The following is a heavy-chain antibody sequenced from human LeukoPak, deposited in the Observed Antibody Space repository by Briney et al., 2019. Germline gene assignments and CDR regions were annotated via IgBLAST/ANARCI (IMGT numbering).Heavy chain of an antibody. CDR1: GFTFSNYA. CDR3: ALPGAGDSSGYDNNYFDY. J-gene: IGHJ4*02. Sequence: SGGSLRLSCAASGFTFSNYAMHWVRQAPGKGLEWVAVISNDETNKYYTDSVKGRFTISRDNSKNMVYLQMNSLRVEDTAVYYCALPGAGDSSGYDNNYFDYWGQGTLVTVSS. V-gene: IGHV3-30*03. D-gene: IGHD3-22*01. CDR2: ISNDETNK.